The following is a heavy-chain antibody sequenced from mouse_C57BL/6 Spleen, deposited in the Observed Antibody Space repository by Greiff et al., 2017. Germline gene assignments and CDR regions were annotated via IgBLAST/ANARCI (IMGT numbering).Heavy chain of an antibody. Sequence: VQLQQSGAELVRPGTSVKMSCKASGYTFTNYWIGWAKQRPGHGLEWIGDIYPGGGYTNYNEKFKGKATLTADKSSNTAYMQFSSLTSEDSAIYYCARCGNYVWYFDVWGTGTTVTVSS. D-gene: IGHD2-1*01. CDR3: ARCGNYVWYFDV. CDR1: GYTFTNYW. CDR2: IYPGGGYT. V-gene: IGHV1-63*01. J-gene: IGHJ1*03.